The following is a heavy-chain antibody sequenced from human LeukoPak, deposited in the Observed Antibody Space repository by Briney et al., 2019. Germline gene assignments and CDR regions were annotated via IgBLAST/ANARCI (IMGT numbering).Heavy chain of an antibody. CDR3: ARWGPMVRGVMINYYYYYMDV. J-gene: IGHJ6*03. CDR2: INHSGST. Sequence: SETLPLTCAVYGGSFSGYYWSWIRQPPGKGLEWIGEINHSGSTNYNPSLKSRVTISVDTSKNQFSLKLSSVTAADTAVYYCARWGPMVRGVMINYYYYYMDVWGKGTTVTISS. V-gene: IGHV4-34*01. D-gene: IGHD3-10*01. CDR1: GGSFSGYY.